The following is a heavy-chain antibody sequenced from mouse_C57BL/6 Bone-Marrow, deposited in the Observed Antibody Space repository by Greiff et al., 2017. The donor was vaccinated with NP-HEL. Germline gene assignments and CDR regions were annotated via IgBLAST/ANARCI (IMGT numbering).Heavy chain of an antibody. CDR2: LSDGGSYT. V-gene: IGHV5-4*01. J-gene: IGHJ1*03. CDR1: GFTFSSYA. CDR3: ARDAYYSNHWYFDV. D-gene: IGHD2-5*01. Sequence: EVKLMESGGGLVKPGGSLKLSCAASGFTFSSYAMSWVRQTPEKRLEWVATLSDGGSYTYYPDNVKGRFTISRDNAKNNLYLQMSHLKSEDTAMYYCARDAYYSNHWYFDVWGTGTTVTVSS.